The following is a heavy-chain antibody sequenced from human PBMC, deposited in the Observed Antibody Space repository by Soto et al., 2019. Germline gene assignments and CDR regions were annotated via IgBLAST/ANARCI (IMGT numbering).Heavy chain of an antibody. CDR1: GYSFTSYW. V-gene: IGHV5-51*01. CDR2: IYPGDSDT. J-gene: IGHJ6*02. Sequence: GESLKISCKGSGYSFTSYWIGWVRQMPGKGLEWMGIIYPGDSDTRYSPSFQGQVTISADKSISTAYLQWSSLKASDTAMYYCARQNPAAVNYYYYGMDVWGQGTTVTVSS. D-gene: IGHD2-2*01. CDR3: ARQNPAAVNYYYYGMDV.